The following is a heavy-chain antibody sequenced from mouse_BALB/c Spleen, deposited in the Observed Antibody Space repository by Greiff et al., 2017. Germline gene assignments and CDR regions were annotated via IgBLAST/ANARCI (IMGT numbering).Heavy chain of an antibody. CDR2: INPYNDGT. CDR3: ARAARDTEDAMDY. J-gene: IGHJ4*01. CDR1: GYTFTSYV. D-gene: IGHD3-1*01. Sequence: VQLKQSGPELVKPGASVKMSCKASGYTFTSYVMHWVKQKPGQGLEWIGYINPYNDGTKYNEKFKGKATLTSDKSSSTAYMELSSLTSEDSAVYYCARAARDTEDAMDYWGQGTSVTVSA. V-gene: IGHV1-14*01.